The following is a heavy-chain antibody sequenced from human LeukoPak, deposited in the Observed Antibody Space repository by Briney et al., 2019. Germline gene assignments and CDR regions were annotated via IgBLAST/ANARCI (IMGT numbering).Heavy chain of an antibody. CDR1: GFTFSNAW. V-gene: IGHV3-15*01. D-gene: IGHD4-17*01. J-gene: IGHJ3*02. CDR3: AREGYGDYRDAFDI. CDR2: IKSKTDGGTT. Sequence: PGGSLRLSCAASGFTFSNAWMSWVRQAPGKGLEWVGRIKSKTDGGTTDYAAPVKGRFTISRDDSKNTLYLQMNSLRAEDTAVYYCAREGYGDYRDAFDIWGQGTMVTVSS.